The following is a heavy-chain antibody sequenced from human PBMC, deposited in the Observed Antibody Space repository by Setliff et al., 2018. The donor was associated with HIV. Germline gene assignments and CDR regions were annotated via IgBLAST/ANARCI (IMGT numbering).Heavy chain of an antibody. V-gene: IGHV4-34*01. J-gene: IGHJ4*02. CDR1: NGSFSNYY. CDR3: ARGLTARRVGNFDY. Sequence: SETLSLTCAVYNGSFSNYYWTWIRQPPGKGLDWIGEINHSGSTNYNPSLKSRVTISVDTSKKQFSLNLKSVTAADTAVYYCARGLTARRVGNFDYWGRGTLVTVSS. D-gene: IGHD6-6*01. CDR2: INHSGST.